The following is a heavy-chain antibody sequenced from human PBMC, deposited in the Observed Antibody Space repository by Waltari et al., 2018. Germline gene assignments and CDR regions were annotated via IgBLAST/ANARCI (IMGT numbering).Heavy chain of an antibody. CDR2: INHSGST. D-gene: IGHD3-10*01. CDR1: GWSLRCYF. Sequence: QVQLPQWGARLLQPSESLAPTCAFYGWSLRCYFWCWIRHPPGKGLAWTWEINHSGSTNYIPSLKSRVTISVDTSKNQFSLKLSSVTAADTAVYYCARDRRYYGSGSKGDYWGQGTLVTVSS. J-gene: IGHJ4*02. CDR3: ARDRRYYGSGSKGDY. V-gene: IGHV4-34*01.